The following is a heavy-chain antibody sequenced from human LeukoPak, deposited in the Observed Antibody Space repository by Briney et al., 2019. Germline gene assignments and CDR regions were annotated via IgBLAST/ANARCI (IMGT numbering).Heavy chain of an antibody. Sequence: GGSLRLSCAASGFTFSSYEMNWVRQAPGKGLEWLSYISSSGSTIYYADSVKGRFTISRDNAKNSLYLQMNSLRAEDTAVYYCARDNYDSSTPYYFDYWGQGALVPVSS. V-gene: IGHV3-48*03. CDR2: ISSSGSTI. J-gene: IGHJ4*02. D-gene: IGHD3-22*01. CDR3: ARDNYDSSTPYYFDY. CDR1: GFTFSSYE.